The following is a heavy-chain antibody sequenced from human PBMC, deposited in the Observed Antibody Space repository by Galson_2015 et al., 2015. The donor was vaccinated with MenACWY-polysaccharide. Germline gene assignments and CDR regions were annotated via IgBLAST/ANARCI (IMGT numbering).Heavy chain of an antibody. CDR3: AREGSRIVFHAFDI. V-gene: IGHV3-33*01. Sequence: SLRLSCAASGLRFSGSGMHWVRQAPGKGLEWVAVTQYDGTNKVYADSVKGRFSISRDNSKNTLYLEMNSLRAEDTALYYCAREGSRIVFHAFDIWGQGTMVTVSS. CDR2: TQYDGTNK. CDR1: GLRFSGSG. J-gene: IGHJ3*02. D-gene: IGHD2-2*01.